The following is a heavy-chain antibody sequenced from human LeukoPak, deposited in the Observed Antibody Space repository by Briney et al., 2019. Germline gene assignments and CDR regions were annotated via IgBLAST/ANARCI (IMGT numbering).Heavy chain of an antibody. V-gene: IGHV4-34*01. CDR2: INHSGST. Sequence: PSETLSLTCAVYGGSFSGYYWSWIRQPPGKGLEWIGEINHSGSTNYNPSLKSRVTMSVDTSKNQFSLKLSSVTAADTAVYYCARGRSLGCMDVWGKGTTVTVSS. CDR3: ARGRSLGCMDV. J-gene: IGHJ6*04. D-gene: IGHD1-26*01. CDR1: GGSFSGYY.